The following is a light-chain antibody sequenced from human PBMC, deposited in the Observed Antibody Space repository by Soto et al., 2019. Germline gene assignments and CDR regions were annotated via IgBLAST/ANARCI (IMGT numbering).Light chain of an antibody. J-gene: IGKJ1*01. Sequence: DIPLTQSPSSLSASVGDRITITCRASRDINIYLAWFQQKPGKAPKSLIYDASSLRSGVPSKFSGSGSGTYFTLTISSLQPDDFGSYYCQQYNNYPWTFGQGTKVEI. CDR2: DAS. V-gene: IGKV1-16*02. CDR3: QQYNNYPWT. CDR1: RDINIY.